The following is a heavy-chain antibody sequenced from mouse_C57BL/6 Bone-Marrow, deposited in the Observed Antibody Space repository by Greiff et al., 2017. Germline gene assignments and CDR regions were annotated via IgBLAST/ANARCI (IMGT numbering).Heavy chain of an antibody. CDR2: ISSGGSYT. CDR1: GFTFSSYG. V-gene: IGHV5-6*02. Sequence: DVQLVESGGDLVEPGGSLKLSCAASGFTFSSYGMSWVRQTPDKRLAWVATISSGGSYTYYPDSVKGRFTISRDNAKNTLYLQMSSLKSEDTAMYYCERRGDGRDWYFDVWGTGTTVTVSS. J-gene: IGHJ1*03. CDR3: ERRGDGRDWYFDV.